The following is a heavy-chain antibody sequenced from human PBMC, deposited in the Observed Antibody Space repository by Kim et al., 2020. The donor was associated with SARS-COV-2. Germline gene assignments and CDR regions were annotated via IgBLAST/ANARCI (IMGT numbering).Heavy chain of an antibody. V-gene: IGHV3-7*01. CDR1: GFTFSRYW. CDR3: VAFDTIVSYFDF. D-gene: IGHD3-10*01. CDR2: IKEDGTVK. Sequence: GGSLRLSCVASGFTFSRYWMRWVRQAPEKGLDWVATIKEDGTVKQYADSVKGRFSISRDDAKNSLYLQMNSLGAEDTAVDYCVAFDTIVSYFDFWGQGTLLTVSS. J-gene: IGHJ4*02.